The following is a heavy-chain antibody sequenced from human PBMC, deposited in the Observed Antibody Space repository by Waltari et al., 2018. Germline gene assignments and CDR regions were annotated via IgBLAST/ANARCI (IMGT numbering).Heavy chain of an antibody. V-gene: IGHV1-69*01. CDR1: GGTFSSFA. J-gene: IGHJ3*02. Sequence: QVQLVQSGAEVKKPGSSVKVSCKASGGTFSSFAISWVRQAHGNGLEWMGGIIPIFGTANYAQKFQGRVTITADESTSTAYMELSSLRSEDTAVYYCARGDCSSTSCYADDAFDIWGQGTMVTVSS. CDR3: ARGDCSSTSCYADDAFDI. D-gene: IGHD2-2*01. CDR2: IIPIFGTA.